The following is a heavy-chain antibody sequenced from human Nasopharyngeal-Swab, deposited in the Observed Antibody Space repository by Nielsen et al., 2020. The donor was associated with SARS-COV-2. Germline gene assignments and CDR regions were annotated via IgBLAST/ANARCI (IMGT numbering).Heavy chain of an antibody. V-gene: IGHV3-48*03. CDR2: ISSSGSTI. D-gene: IGHD5-18*01. CDR1: GFTFSSYE. J-gene: IGHJ6*02. CDR3: ARGGYSYGYHGMDV. Sequence: GESLKISCAASGFTFSSYEMNWVRQAPGKGLEWVSYISSSGSTIYYADSVKGRFTISRDDAKNSLYLQMNSLRAEDTAVYYCARGGYSYGYHGMDVWGQGTTVTVSS.